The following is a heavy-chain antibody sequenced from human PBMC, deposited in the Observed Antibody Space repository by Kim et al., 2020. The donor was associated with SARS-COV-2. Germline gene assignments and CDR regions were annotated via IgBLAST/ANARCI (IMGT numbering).Heavy chain of an antibody. J-gene: IGHJ4*02. V-gene: IGHV4-30-2*01. Sequence: STYCSPSLTARVTISGDRSKNQFSLKLSSVTAADTAVYYCAAKSPYGLRDWGQGTLVTVSS. D-gene: IGHD4-17*01. CDR2: ST. CDR3: AAKSPYGLRD.